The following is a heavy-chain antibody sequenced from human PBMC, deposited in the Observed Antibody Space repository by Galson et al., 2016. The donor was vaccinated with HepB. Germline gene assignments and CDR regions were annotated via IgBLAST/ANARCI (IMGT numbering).Heavy chain of an antibody. CDR2: IIRMFGTV. Sequence: SVKVSCKASGGIFSSYAMSWVRQAPGHGLEWMGGIIRMFGTVNYARKFQGRVTISADDPASTVYMELSGLRSDDTAVCYCARSQIVATFTGFAYWGQGTRVSVAP. CDR3: ARSQIVATFTGFAY. V-gene: IGHV1-69*13. CDR1: GGIFSSYA. D-gene: IGHD5-12*01. J-gene: IGHJ4*02.